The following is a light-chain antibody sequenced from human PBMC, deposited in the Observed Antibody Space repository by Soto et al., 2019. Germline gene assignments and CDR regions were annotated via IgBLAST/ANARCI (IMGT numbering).Light chain of an antibody. CDR1: QSVLYSSNNKKY. Sequence: DIVLTHSPYSLAVSLGERATINCKSSQSVLYSSNNKKYLACYQQKPGQPPKLLIYWASTRESGVPDRFSGSGSGTDFTLTISSLQAEDVAVYYCQQYYSTPPWTFGQGTKVDI. J-gene: IGKJ1*01. CDR3: QQYYSTPPWT. V-gene: IGKV4-1*01. CDR2: WAS.